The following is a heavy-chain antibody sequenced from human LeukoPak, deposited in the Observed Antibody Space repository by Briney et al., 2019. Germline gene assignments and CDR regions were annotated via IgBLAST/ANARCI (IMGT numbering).Heavy chain of an antibody. CDR2: TSYDGSNK. D-gene: IGHD2-15*01. CDR3: ARSYLANRYYFDF. J-gene: IGHJ4*02. CDR1: GFTFSSYA. V-gene: IGHV3-30-3*01. Sequence: GRSLRLSCAASGFTFSSYAMHWVRQAPGKGLEWVAVTSYDGSNKYYADSVKGRFTISRDSSRNTLHLEMNSLRAEDTAVYYCARSYLANRYYFDFWGQGTLVTVSS.